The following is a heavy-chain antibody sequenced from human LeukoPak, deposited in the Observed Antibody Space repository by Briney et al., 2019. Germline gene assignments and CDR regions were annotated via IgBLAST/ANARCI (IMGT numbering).Heavy chain of an antibody. CDR2: IYYSGYT. D-gene: IGHD3-10*01. CDR1: GGSISSYY. J-gene: IGHJ6*03. V-gene: IGHV4-59*01. CDR3: ARTTMVRGTYYMDV. Sequence: SETLSLTCTVSGGSISSYYWSWIRQPPGKGLEWIGCIYYSGYTNYKSSLKSRVTISVDTSKNQFSLRLSSVTAADTAVYYCARTTMVRGTYYMDVWGKGTTVTVSS.